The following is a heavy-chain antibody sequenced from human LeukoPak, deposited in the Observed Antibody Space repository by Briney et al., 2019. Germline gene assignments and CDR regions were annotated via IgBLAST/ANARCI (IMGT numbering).Heavy chain of an antibody. CDR3: ARDMAYHDMLTGYEVSRFFDY. CDR1: GFTFSDYY. V-gene: IGHV3-11*04. D-gene: IGHD3-9*01. J-gene: IGHJ4*02. Sequence: GGSLRLSCAASGFTFSDYYMTWIRQAPGKGLEWVSYISSSGSTIYYGDSVKGRFTISRDNAKNSLYLQMNSLRAEDTAVYYCARDMAYHDMLTGYEVSRFFDYWGQGTLVTVSS. CDR2: ISSSGSTI.